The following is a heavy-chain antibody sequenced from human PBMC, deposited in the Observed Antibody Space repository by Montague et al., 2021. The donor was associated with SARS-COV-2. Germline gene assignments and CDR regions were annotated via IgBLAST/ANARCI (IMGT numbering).Heavy chain of an antibody. CDR2: VCCSGHT. CDR1: GGSLDSDDYS. J-gene: IGHJ6*02. V-gene: IGHV4-39*02. CDR3: ARVRGAALYFGEVGYYGMVV. Sequence: SETLSLTCTVSGGSLDSDDYSWGWIRQPPGKGLEWIGNVCCSGHTNYNPSLKGRVTISVDTSKTQFSLRLISVTAADTAVYYCARVRGAALYFGEVGYYGMVVWGQGTTVTVSS. D-gene: IGHD3-10*01.